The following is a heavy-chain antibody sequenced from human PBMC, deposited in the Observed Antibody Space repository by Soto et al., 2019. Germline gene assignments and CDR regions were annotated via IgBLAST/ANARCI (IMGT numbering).Heavy chain of an antibody. Sequence: SETLSLTCTVSGCSISSYYWSWIRQPPGKGLEWIGYIYYSGSTNYNPSLKSRVTISVDTSKNQFSLKLSSVTAADTAVYYCARLRAAAGNFDYWGQGTLVTVSS. CDR2: IYYSGST. J-gene: IGHJ4*02. CDR1: GCSISSYY. V-gene: IGHV4-59*08. CDR3: ARLRAAAGNFDY. D-gene: IGHD6-13*01.